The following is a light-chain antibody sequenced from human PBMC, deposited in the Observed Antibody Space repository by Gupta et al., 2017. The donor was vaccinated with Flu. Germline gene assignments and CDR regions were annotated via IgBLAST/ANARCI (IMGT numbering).Light chain of an antibody. V-gene: IGLV2-8*01. Sequence: QSALTQPPSASGSPGQSVTISCTGTNSDVGGYNLVSWYQQHPGKAPKLMIYEVSKRPSGVPDRFSGSKSGNTASLTVSGLQAEDEAEYYCSSYTGSSNFDVFGTGTKVTVL. CDR2: EVS. CDR1: NSDVGGYNL. CDR3: SSYTGSSNFDV. J-gene: IGLJ1*01.